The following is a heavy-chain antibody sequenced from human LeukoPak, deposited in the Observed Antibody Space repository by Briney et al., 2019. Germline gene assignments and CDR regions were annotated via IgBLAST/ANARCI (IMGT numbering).Heavy chain of an antibody. CDR1: GFTFSSYE. CDR3: ARDNYDSSGYYFD. V-gene: IGHV3-48*03. Sequence: GGSLRLSCAASGFTFSSYEMNWVRQAPGKGLECFLYISSSGSTIYYADSVKGRFTISRDSAKNSLYLQMNSLRAEDTAVYYCARDNYDSSGYYFDWGQGTLVTVSS. CDR2: ISSSGSTI. J-gene: IGHJ4*02. D-gene: IGHD3-22*01.